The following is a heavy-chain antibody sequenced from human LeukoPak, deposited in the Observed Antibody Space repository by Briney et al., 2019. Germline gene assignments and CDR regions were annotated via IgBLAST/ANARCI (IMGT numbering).Heavy chain of an antibody. J-gene: IGHJ5*02. CDR1: GYSFPNHW. Sequence: GESLKISCQASGYSFPNHWIGWVRQLPGKGLEWMGSIFPDDSESRYSPSFQGHVTLSADKSITTAYLQWTSLKASDTAVYYCVRLNGSGWYWGWFDPWGQGTLVSVSS. D-gene: IGHD6-19*01. CDR2: IFPDDSES. CDR3: VRLNGSGWYWGWFDP. V-gene: IGHV5-51*01.